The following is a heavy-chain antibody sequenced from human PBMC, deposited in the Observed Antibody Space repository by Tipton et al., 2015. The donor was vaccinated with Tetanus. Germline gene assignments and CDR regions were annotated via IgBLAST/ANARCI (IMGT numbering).Heavy chain of an antibody. V-gene: IGHV3-23*01. D-gene: IGHD2-15*01. Sequence: SLRLSCAASGFTFSNYAMAWVRQAPGKGLEYVSLIGGSGDDTYYADSVKGRFTISRDSSKNTLYLQMNSLRAEDTAVYYCAREADCSGGSCFSGDFDNWGQGTQVTVSS. CDR3: AREADCSGGSCFSGDFDN. CDR2: IGGSGDDT. CDR1: GFTFSNYA. J-gene: IGHJ4*02.